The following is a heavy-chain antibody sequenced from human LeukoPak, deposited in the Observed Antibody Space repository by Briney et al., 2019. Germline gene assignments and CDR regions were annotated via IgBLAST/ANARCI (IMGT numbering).Heavy chain of an antibody. CDR3: ARLGYDNHYYFDY. CDR1: GYSFTSFW. CDR2: IYPGDSDT. D-gene: IGHD1-14*01. J-gene: IGHJ4*02. V-gene: IGHV5-51*01. Sequence: KPGESLKISCKGSGYSFTSFWIGWVRQMPGKGLEWVGMIYPGDSDTRYSPSFQGQVIISADKSISSAYLQWSSLKASDTAMYSCARLGYDNHYYFDYWGQGTLVTVSS.